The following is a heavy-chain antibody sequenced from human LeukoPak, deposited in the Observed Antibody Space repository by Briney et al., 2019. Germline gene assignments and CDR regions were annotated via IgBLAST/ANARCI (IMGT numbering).Heavy chain of an antibody. V-gene: IGHV3-7*03. Sequence: GGSLRLSCAASGFTFSNYWMHWARQAPGKGLEWVASINHNGNVNYYVDSVKGRFTISRDNAKNSLYLQMSNLRAEDTAVYFCARGGGLDVWGQGATVTVSS. CDR1: GFTFSNYW. D-gene: IGHD3-16*01. CDR3: ARGGGLDV. J-gene: IGHJ6*02. CDR2: INHNGNVN.